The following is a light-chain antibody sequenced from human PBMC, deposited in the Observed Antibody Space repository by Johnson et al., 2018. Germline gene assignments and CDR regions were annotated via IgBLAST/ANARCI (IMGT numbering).Light chain of an antibody. V-gene: IGLV1-51*02. CDR3: GTWDSSLSAGNV. J-gene: IGLJ1*01. CDR1: SSNIGNNY. CDR2: ENN. Sequence: QSVLTQPPSVSAAPGQKVTISCSGSSSNIGNNYVSWYQQLPGTAPKLLIYENNKRPSGIPDRFSGSKSGTSATLGITGLQTGDEADYYCGTWDSSLSAGNVFRTGNKVTVL.